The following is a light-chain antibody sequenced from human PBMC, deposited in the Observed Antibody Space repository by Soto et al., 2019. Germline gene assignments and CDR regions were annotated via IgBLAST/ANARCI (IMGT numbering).Light chain of an antibody. CDR1: QSVASN. J-gene: IGKJ1*01. CDR2: GAS. CDR3: QQYNNWART. Sequence: EIVMTQSPVTLSLSPGDRATLSCRASQSVASNLAWFQQKPGQAPRLLVYGASASATGIPARFSGSGSGTEFTLTLSSLQSEDFAVYYCQQYNNWARTFGQGTKVEIK. V-gene: IGKV3-15*01.